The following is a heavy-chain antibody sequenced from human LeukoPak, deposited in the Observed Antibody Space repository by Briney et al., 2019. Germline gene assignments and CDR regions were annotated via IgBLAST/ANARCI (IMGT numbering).Heavy chain of an antibody. V-gene: IGHV1-24*01. CDR3: ATGRCSSSWYYFDY. CDR2: FDPEDGET. Sequence: GASVKVSCKVSGYTLTGLSMHWVRQAPGRGLEWMGGFDPEDGETIYAQKFQGRVTMTEDTSTGTAYMELSSLRSEDTAVYYCATGRCSSSWYYFDYWGQGTLVTVSS. D-gene: IGHD6-13*01. J-gene: IGHJ4*02. CDR1: GYTLTGLS.